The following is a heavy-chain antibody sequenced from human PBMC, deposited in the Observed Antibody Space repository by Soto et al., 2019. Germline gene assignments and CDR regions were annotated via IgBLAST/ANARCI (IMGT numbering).Heavy chain of an antibody. CDR2: IYYSGSP. D-gene: IGHD3-16*01. V-gene: IGHV4-31*03. CDR3: ARGVLH. J-gene: IGHJ4*02. CDR1: GGSISSGGYY. Sequence: QVQLQESGPGLVKPSQTLSLTFTVSGGSISSGGYYWSWIRHHPGKGLDWIGSIYYSGSPYYNPSLKSRVTISVDTAKNQFSLKLSSGNAAETAVYYWARGVLHWGQGTLVTVSS.